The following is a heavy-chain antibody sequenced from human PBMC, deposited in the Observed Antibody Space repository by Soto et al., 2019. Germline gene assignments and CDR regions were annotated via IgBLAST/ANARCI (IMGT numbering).Heavy chain of an antibody. CDR2: IFSNDEK. CDR3: ARTQSTNSRPFYGMDV. J-gene: IGHJ6*02. V-gene: IGHV2-26*01. Sequence: QVTLRESGPVLVKPTETLTLTCTVSGFSLNDFRMGVSWIRQPPGKALEWLAHIFSNDEKSYSTSLKRRPTISRDTSKSQVVLTMTNMGPVDTAKYYCARTQSTNSRPFYGMDVWGQGATVTVSS. CDR1: GFSLNDFRMG. D-gene: IGHD1-26*01.